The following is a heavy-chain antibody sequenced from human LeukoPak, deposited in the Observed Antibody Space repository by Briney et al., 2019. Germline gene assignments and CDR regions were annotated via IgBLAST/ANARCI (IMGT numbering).Heavy chain of an antibody. Sequence: ASVKITFNASAYTFTNNYMHWVRQAHGQGLELMGVIHPSGRSTRYSQKFQGRVTMDKDTSASNAYIELPSLRSDDMDVYYCARMDMDPALVTNYLDHWGQGTLVTVSS. CDR3: ARMDMDPALVTNYLDH. V-gene: IGHV1-46*01. J-gene: IGHJ4*02. CDR1: AYTFTNNY. D-gene: IGHD5-18*01. CDR2: IHPSGRST.